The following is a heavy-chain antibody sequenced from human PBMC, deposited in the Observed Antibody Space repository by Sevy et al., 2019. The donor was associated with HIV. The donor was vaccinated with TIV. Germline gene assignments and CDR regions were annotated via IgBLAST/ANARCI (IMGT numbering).Heavy chain of an antibody. Sequence: GGSLRLSCAASGFTFSGYWMNWVRQAPGKGLGWVANIKQDGSDKHYVDSVEGRFTISRDNAKNSLYLQMNSLRVEDTAVYYCAQEQAERFDSWGQGTLVTVSS. CDR2: IKQDGSDK. CDR1: GFTFSGYW. D-gene: IGHD6-19*01. CDR3: AQEQAERFDS. V-gene: IGHV3-7*01. J-gene: IGHJ4*02.